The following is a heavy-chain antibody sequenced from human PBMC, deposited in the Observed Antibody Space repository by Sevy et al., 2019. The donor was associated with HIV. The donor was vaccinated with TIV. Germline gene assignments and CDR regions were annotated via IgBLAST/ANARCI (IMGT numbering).Heavy chain of an antibody. Sequence: SETLSLTCTVSGGSISSSSYYWGWIRQPPGKGLEWIGSIYYSGSTYYNPSLKSRVTISVDTSKNQFSLKLGSVTAADTAVYYCARDYIAVAGSLDYWGQGTLVTVSS. J-gene: IGHJ4*02. V-gene: IGHV4-39*02. CDR2: IYYSGST. D-gene: IGHD6-19*01. CDR3: ARDYIAVAGSLDY. CDR1: GGSISSSSYY.